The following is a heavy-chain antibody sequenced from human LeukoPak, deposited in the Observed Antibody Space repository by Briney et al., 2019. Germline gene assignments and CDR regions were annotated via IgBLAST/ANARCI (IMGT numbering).Heavy chain of an antibody. CDR1: GFTFSSYS. CDR3: ARRLPGSGYSEFDY. CDR2: ISSSSSSI. J-gene: IGHJ4*02. Sequence: PGGSLRLSCAASGFTFSSYSMMWVRQAPGKGLEWVSYISSSSSSISYADSVKGRFTISRDNAKNSPYLQMNSLRDEDTAVYYCARRLPGSGYSEFDYWGQGTLVTVFS. V-gene: IGHV3-48*02. D-gene: IGHD3-22*01.